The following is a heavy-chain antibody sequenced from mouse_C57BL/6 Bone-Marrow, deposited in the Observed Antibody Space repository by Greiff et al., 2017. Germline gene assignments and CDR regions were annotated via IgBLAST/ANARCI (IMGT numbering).Heavy chain of an antibody. CDR3: ARVNWYFDY. V-gene: IGHV1-55*01. CDR1: GYTFTSYW. D-gene: IGHD4-1*02. CDR2: IYPGSGST. J-gene: IGHJ2*01. Sequence: QVQLQQPGAELVKPGASVKLSCKASGYTFTSYWITWVKQRPGQGLEWIGDIYPGSGSTNYNEKFKSKATMTVDTSSSTAYMQPSSLTSEDSAVYYCARVNWYFDYWGEGTTLTVSS.